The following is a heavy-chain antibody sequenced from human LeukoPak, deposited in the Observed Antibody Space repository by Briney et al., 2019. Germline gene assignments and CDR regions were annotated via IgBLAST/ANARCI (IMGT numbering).Heavy chain of an antibody. CDR2: MYYSGST. D-gene: IGHD3-10*01. Sequence: SETLSLTCSVSGGSISSSSYSWGWIRQPPGKGLEWIGSMYYSGSTYYNPSLKSRVTISVDTSKNQFSLKLSSVTAADTAVYYCARTRKTYYYGSGSYWGYYYYYMDVWGKGTTVTVSS. CDR1: GGSISSSSYS. V-gene: IGHV4-39*07. J-gene: IGHJ6*03. CDR3: ARTRKTYYYGSGSYWGYYYYYMDV.